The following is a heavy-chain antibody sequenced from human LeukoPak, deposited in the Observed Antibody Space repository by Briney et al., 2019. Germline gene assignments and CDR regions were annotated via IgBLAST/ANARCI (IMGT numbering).Heavy chain of an antibody. CDR3: ARVPFRSYYDSSGYCFGY. CDR1: GGSISSGDYY. Sequence: SQTLSLTCIVSGGSISSGDYYWSWIRQPPGKGLEWIGYIYYNGSTYYNPSLKSRVTISVDTSKNQFSLKLSSVTAADTAVYYCARVPFRSYYDSSGYCFGYWGQGTLVTVSS. J-gene: IGHJ4*02. V-gene: IGHV4-30-4*01. D-gene: IGHD3-22*01. CDR2: IYYNGST.